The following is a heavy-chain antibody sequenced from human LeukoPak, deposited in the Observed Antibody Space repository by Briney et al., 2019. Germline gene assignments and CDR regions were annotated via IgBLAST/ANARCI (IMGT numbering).Heavy chain of an antibody. J-gene: IGHJ6*03. CDR1: GGSISRYY. V-gene: IGHV4-59*01. CDR3: ARGDFWSGARHSYYFYYYMDV. D-gene: IGHD3-3*01. CDR2: IYNSGST. Sequence: SETLSLTCTVSGGSISRYYCSWIRQPPGKGLEWIGYIYNSGSTNYNPSLKSRVTISIDTYKYQFSLSLSSVTAADTAVYYCARGDFWSGARHSYYFYYYMDVWGKGTTVTVSS.